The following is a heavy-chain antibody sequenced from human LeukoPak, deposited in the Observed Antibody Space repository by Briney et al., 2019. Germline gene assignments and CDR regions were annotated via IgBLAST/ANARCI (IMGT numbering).Heavy chain of an antibody. J-gene: IGHJ4*02. V-gene: IGHV3-30*02. CDR1: GFTFSSYD. D-gene: IGHD1-26*01. Sequence: GGSLRLSCAASGFTFSSYDMYWVRQAPGKGLDWVAFVRYDGSQKYYADSVKGRFTLSRDNSKNTLYLQMNSLRAEDTAVFYCAKGGARLHSYYFDYWGQGTLVTVSS. CDR2: VRYDGSQK. CDR3: AKGGARLHSYYFDY.